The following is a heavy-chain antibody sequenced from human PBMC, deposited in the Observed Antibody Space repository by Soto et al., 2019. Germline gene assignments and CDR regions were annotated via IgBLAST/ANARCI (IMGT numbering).Heavy chain of an antibody. V-gene: IGHV1-18*01. CDR1: GYSFRTHG. CDR3: ARDLGYCNSSGCFRNWFDH. Sequence: QVQLVQSGAEVKTPGASVKVSCRASGYSFRTHGISWVRQAPGQGLEWMGWISTYDDKTNFPQKFQGRITMTTDTSTSTAYMELRSLRSDDKAVYFCARDLGYCNSSGCFRNWFDHWGQGTLVTVSS. CDR2: ISTYDDKT. D-gene: IGHD2-15*01. J-gene: IGHJ5*02.